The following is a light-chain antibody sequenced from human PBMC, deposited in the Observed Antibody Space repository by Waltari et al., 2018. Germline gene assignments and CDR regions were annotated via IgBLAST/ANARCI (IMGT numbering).Light chain of an antibody. Sequence: QSVLTQPPSVSAAPGQRVTIPSSGGSPNLGTNYVSWYRQFPGTAPKLPIYENTERPSGIPGRFSGSKSGTSATLDITGLQAGDEADYYCGTWDSSLSGAVFGGGTHLTVL. CDR2: ENT. J-gene: IGLJ7*01. CDR3: GTWDSSLSGAV. V-gene: IGLV1-51*02. CDR1: SPNLGTNY.